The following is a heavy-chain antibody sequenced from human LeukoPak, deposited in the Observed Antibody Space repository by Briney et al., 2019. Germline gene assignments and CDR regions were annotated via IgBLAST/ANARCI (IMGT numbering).Heavy chain of an antibody. Sequence: GGSLRLSCAASGFIFDDYGMSWVRKAPGKGLEWVSGINWNGGSTGYGDSVEGRFTISRDNAKNSLYLQMNGLRAEDTALYYCARDLKRLAAVQPPEFDYRGQGTLVTVSS. V-gene: IGHV3-20*04. CDR2: INWNGGST. J-gene: IGHJ4*02. D-gene: IGHD6-13*01. CDR1: GFIFDDYG. CDR3: ARDLKRLAAVQPPEFDY.